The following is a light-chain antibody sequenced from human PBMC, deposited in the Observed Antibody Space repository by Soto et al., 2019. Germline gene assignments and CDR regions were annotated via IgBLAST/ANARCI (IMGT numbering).Light chain of an antibody. J-gene: IGLJ1*01. V-gene: IGLV2-14*01. CDR3: SSYTSSGTRV. Sequence: QSALTQPASVSGSPGQSITISCTGTTSDVGGYNFVSWYQLHPGKAPKLMIFEVSNRPSGVSNRFSGSKSGNTASLTISGLQAEDEDDYYCSSYTSSGTRVFGTGTKLTVL. CDR2: EVS. CDR1: TSDVGGYNF.